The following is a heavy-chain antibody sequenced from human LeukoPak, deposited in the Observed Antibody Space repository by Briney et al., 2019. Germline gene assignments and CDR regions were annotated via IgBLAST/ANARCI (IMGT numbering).Heavy chain of an antibody. Sequence: GGSLRLSCAASEFTVSSHYMSWVRQAPGKGLEWVSVLYSDGSTYYADSVKDRFTISRGNSKNTLYLQMNSLRAEDTAVYYCARMLAVAGIVGGDYFDSWGQGTLVTVSS. CDR2: LYSDGST. CDR3: ARMLAVAGIVGGDYFDS. V-gene: IGHV3-66*01. D-gene: IGHD6-19*01. J-gene: IGHJ4*02. CDR1: EFTVSSHY.